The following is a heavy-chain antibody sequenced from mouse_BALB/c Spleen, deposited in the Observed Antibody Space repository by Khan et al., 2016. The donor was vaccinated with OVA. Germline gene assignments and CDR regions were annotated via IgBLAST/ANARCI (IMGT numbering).Heavy chain of an antibody. V-gene: IGHV9-4*02. Sequence: QIQLVQSGPELKKPGETVRISCKASGYTFTTAGIQWVQKMPGKGLKWIGWINTHSGVPKYAEDFKGRFAFSLEISVSTAYLQITNLKNEDAATYVSARGGGAYYSNDGGAMAYGGQGTSVTVSA. J-gene: IGHJ4*01. CDR3: ARGGGAYYSNDGGAMAY. CDR1: GYTFTTAG. D-gene: IGHD2-5*01. CDR2: INTHSGVP.